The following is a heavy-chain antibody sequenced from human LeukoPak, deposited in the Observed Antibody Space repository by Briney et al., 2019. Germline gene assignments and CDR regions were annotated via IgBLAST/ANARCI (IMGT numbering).Heavy chain of an antibody. CDR3: ARELGGGYFDY. CDR1: RLTFSSYN. Sequence: GGSLRLSCAASRLTFSSYNMNWVRQAPGKGLEWVSYISSSVSTIYYADSVKGRFTISRDNAKNSLYLQMNSLRAEDTAVYYCARELGGGYFDYWGQGTLVTVSS. J-gene: IGHJ4*02. D-gene: IGHD3-16*01. CDR2: ISSSVSTI. V-gene: IGHV3-48*04.